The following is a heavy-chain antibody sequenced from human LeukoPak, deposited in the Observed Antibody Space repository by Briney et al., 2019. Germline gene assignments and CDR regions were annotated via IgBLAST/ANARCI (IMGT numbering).Heavy chain of an antibody. V-gene: IGHV3-30-3*01. J-gene: IGHJ4*02. CDR1: GFTFSSYA. CDR3: ASEASSGWPFDY. D-gene: IGHD6-19*01. Sequence: GRSLRLSCAASGFTFSSYAMHWVRQAPGKGLEWVAVISYDGSNKYYADSVKGRFTISRDNSKNTLYLQMNSLRAEDTAVYYCASEASSGWPFDYWGQGTLVTVSS. CDR2: ISYDGSNK.